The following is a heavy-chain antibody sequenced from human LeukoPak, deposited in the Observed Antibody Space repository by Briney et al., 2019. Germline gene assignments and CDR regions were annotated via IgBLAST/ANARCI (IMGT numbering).Heavy chain of an antibody. V-gene: IGHV4-4*07. D-gene: IGHD3-3*01. J-gene: IGHJ3*02. CDR1: GGSLSSYY. CDR3: AGIRFLEWSSPTNAFNI. CDR2: VYTSWST. Sequence: PSDTLSLTCNVSGGSLSSYYWSWIRQPAGKGLEWIGRVYTSWSTNYNPSLKSRVTMSVDTSKNQFSLKLSSVTAADTAVYYCAGIRFLEWSSPTNAFNIWGQGTMVTVSS.